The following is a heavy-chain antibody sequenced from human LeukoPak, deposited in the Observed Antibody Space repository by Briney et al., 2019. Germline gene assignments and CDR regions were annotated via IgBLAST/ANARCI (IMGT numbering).Heavy chain of an antibody. V-gene: IGHV3-53*01. CDR1: GFTVSSNY. J-gene: IGHJ3*02. Sequence: RGSLRHSCAGSGFTVSSNYISWVRQAPGKGLEWVSVIYSGGSTYYADSVKGRFTISRDNSKNTLYLQMNSLRAEDTAVYYCARGVDGGAFDIWGQGPLVTVSS. CDR3: ARGVDGGAFDI. D-gene: IGHD5-24*01. CDR2: IYSGGST.